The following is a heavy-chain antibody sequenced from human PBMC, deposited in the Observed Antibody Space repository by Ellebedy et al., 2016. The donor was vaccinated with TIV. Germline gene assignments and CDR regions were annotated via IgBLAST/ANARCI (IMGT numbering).Heavy chain of an antibody. D-gene: IGHD1-26*01. CDR3: ARGVGATGGGTDY. CDR2: IDPSDSYT. V-gene: IGHV5-10-1*01. Sequence: PGGSLRLSCKVSGYSFATYWITWVRQMPGKGLEWMGRIDPSDSYTNYSPAFEGHVTFSVDKSSNTAYLRWRRLATSDTAVYYCARGVGATGGGTDYWGQGTMVIVSA. CDR1: GYSFATYW. J-gene: IGHJ4*02.